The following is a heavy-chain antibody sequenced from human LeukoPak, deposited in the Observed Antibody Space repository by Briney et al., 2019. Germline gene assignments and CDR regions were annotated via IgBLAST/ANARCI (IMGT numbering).Heavy chain of an antibody. D-gene: IGHD2-2*01. V-gene: IGHV4-30-2*01. CDR3: ARGRLGYCSSTSCYVFDP. CDR1: GGSFNSGRYF. Sequence: PSETLSLTCNVSGGSFNSGRYFWTWFRQPPGKGLEWIGYSLRKDSTYYTPTLKSRATILVDTSKSQFSLRLGSVTAADTAVYYCARGRLGYCSSTSCYVFDPWGQGTLVIVSS. J-gene: IGHJ5*02. CDR2: SLRKDST.